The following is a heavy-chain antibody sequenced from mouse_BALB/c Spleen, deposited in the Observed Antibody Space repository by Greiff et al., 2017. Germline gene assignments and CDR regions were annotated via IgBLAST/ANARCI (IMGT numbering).Heavy chain of an antibody. V-gene: IGHV5-6-3*01. D-gene: IGHD2-10*01. CDR3: AREGAYYGNYGYFDY. J-gene: IGHJ2*01. CDR2: INSNGGST. CDR1: GFTFSSYG. Sequence: EVKLMESGGGLVQPGGSLKLSCAASGFTFSSYGMSWVRQTPDKRLELVATINSNGGSTYYPDSVKGRFTISRDNAKNTLYLQMSSLKSEDTAMYYCAREGAYYGNYGYFDYWGQGTTLTVSS.